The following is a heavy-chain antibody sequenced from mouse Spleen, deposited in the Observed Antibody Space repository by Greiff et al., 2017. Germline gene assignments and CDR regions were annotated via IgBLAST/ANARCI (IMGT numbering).Heavy chain of an antibody. CDR3: ASPDGYYVDAMDY. V-gene: IGHV5-9-3*01. D-gene: IGHD2-3*01. Sequence: DVKLVESGGGLVKPGGSLKLSCAASGFTFSSYAMSWVRQTPEKRLEWVATISSGGSYTYYPDSVKGRFTISRDNAKNTLYLQMSSLRSEDTAMYYCASPDGYYVDAMDYWGQGTSVTVSS. CDR1: GFTFSSYA. CDR2: ISSGGSYT. J-gene: IGHJ4*01.